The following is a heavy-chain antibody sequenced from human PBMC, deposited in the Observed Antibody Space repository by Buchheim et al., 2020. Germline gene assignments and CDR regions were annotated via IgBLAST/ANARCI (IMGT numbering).Heavy chain of an antibody. V-gene: IGHV4-31*03. Sequence: QVQLQESGPGLVKPSQTLSLTCTVSGGSISSGAYYWSWIRQHPGKGLEWIGYIYYTGCTDYNPSLKSRVTISVDTSNNQFSLKLSSVTAADTAVYYCARVYDISNLYYFDYWGLGAL. CDR3: ARVYDISNLYYFDY. CDR1: GGSISSGAYY. J-gene: IGHJ4*02. CDR2: IYYTGCT. D-gene: IGHD3-9*01.